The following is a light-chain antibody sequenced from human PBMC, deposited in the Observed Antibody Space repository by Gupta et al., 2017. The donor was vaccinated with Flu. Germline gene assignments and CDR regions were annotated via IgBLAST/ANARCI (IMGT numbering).Light chain of an antibody. Sequence: PPSASGTPGQTVTISCSGSSSNIGSNTVNWYRQFPGMAPTLLIYSDNERPSWVPDRFSGSKSGTSASLAISGLQAEDEADFYCAAWDGSLNGFVFGTGTTVTVL. V-gene: IGLV1-44*01. CDR1: SSNIGSNT. CDR3: AAWDGSLNGFV. J-gene: IGLJ1*01. CDR2: SDN.